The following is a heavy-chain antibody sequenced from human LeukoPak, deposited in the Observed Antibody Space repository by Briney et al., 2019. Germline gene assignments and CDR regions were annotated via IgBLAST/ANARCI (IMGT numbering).Heavy chain of an antibody. V-gene: IGHV4-31*03. D-gene: IGHD6-13*01. J-gene: IGHJ4*02. CDR3: ASGKSDSWFDY. Sequence: SQTLSLTRTVSGGSISSGGYYWSWIRQHTGKGLEWIGYIYYSGSTYYNPSLKSRVTISVDTSKNQFSLKLSSVTAADTAVYYCASGKSDSWFDYWGQGTLVTVSS. CDR1: GGSISSGGYY. CDR2: IYYSGST.